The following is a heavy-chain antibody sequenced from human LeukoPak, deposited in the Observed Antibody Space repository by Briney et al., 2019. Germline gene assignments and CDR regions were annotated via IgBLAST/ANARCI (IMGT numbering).Heavy chain of an antibody. Sequence: SVKVSCKASGGTLRNYATNWLRQAPGQGLEWMGGIIPIFITANYAQKFQGRVTITADKSTSTAYMELRSLRSEATAVYYCASLQGEMSTIRDFDYWGQGTLVTVSS. CDR3: ASLQGEMSTIRDFDY. CDR1: GGTLRNYA. J-gene: IGHJ4*02. V-gene: IGHV1-69*06. CDR2: IIPIFITA. D-gene: IGHD5-24*01.